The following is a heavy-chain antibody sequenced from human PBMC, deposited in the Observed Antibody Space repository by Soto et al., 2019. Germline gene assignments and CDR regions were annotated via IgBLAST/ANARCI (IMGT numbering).Heavy chain of an antibody. CDR3: ARLESSSSAYYYYGMDV. CDR2: IDPSDSYT. V-gene: IGHV5-10-1*01. Sequence: GESLKISCKGSGYSFTSYWISWVRQMPGKGLEWMGRIDPSDSYTNYSPSFQGHVTISADKSISTAYLQWSSLKASDTAMYYCARLESSSSAYYYYGMDVWGQGTKVTVSS. J-gene: IGHJ6*02. D-gene: IGHD6-6*01. CDR1: GYSFTSYW.